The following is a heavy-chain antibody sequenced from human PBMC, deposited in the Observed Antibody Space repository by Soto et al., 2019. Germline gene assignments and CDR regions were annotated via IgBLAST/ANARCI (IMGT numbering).Heavy chain of an antibody. CDR3: ARTGEGCSGGSCYSIFDY. V-gene: IGHV4-59*12. D-gene: IGHD2-15*01. Sequence: SETLSVTCTVSGGSISSYYWSWIRQPPGKGLEWIGYIYYSGSTNYNPSLKSRVTISVDTSKNQFSLKLSSVTAADTAVYYCARTGEGCSGGSCYSIFDYWGQGTLVTVSS. CDR2: IYYSGST. CDR1: GGSISSYY. J-gene: IGHJ4*02.